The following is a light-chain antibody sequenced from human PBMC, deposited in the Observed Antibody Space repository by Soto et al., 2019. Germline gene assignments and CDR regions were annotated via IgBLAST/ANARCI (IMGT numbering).Light chain of an antibody. CDR3: HQRNK. CDR1: QSVRSN. V-gene: IGKV3-15*01. J-gene: IGKJ5*01. CDR2: DAS. Sequence: EIVMTQSPVTLSVSPGERATLSCRASQSVRSNLAWYQQKPGQAPRLLMYDASTRATGIPARFSGSRSETDFTLTISSLEPEDFGVYFCHQRNKFGQGTRLEIK.